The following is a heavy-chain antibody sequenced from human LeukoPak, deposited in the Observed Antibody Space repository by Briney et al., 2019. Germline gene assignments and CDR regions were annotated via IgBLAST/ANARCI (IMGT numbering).Heavy chain of an antibody. CDR3: AKGQGYSYVPYYFDY. CDR1: GFTFSDYY. J-gene: IGHJ4*02. CDR2: ITSSGKSV. Sequence: GGSLRLSCAASGFTFSDYYMGWIRQAPGKGLEWVSYITSSGKSVYYAASVKGRFTISRDNSKNTLYLQMNSLRAEDTAVYYCAKGQGYSYVPYYFDYWGQGTLVTVSS. D-gene: IGHD5-18*01. V-gene: IGHV3-11*04.